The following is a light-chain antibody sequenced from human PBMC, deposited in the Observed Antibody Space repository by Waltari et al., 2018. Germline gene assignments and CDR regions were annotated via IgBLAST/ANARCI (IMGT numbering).Light chain of an antibody. V-gene: IGKV1-5*03. Sequence: DIQMTQSLSTLSVSVGDRVTITCRASQSIITWLAWYQQKPGKAPKVLIYKASNLQSGVPSRFSGSGSGTEFTLTISSLQPDDFGTYYRQQYNSFPTFGQGTKVEIK. CDR2: KAS. CDR3: QQYNSFPT. J-gene: IGKJ1*01. CDR1: QSIITW.